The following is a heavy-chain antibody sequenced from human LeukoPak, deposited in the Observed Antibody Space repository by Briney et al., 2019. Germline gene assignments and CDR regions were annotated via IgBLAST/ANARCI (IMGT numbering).Heavy chain of an antibody. J-gene: IGHJ4*02. D-gene: IGHD3-10*01. Sequence: GSLRLSCAASGFTFSSYSMNWVRQPPGKGLEWIGEINHSGNTNYNPSLKSRVTTSVDTSKNQFSLRLTSVTAADTAVYYCARGLIRYYSGSGTSGNFDYWGQGTLVTVSS. CDR2: INHSGNT. CDR3: ARGLIRYYSGSGTSGNFDY. CDR1: GFTFSSYS. V-gene: IGHV4-34*01.